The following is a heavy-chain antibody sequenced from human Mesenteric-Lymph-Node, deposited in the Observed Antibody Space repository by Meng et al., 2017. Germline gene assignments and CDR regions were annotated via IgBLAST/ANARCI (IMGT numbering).Heavy chain of an antibody. CDR2: ISSSSSYI. CDR1: GFTFSSYS. V-gene: IGHV3-21*01. D-gene: IGHD5-12*01. CDR3: ARVQMGGYDEIKNDAFDI. Sequence: ESLKISCAASGFTFSSYSMNWVRQAPGKGLEWVSSISSSSSYIYYANSVKGRFTISRDNAKNSLYLQMNSLRAEDTAVYYCARVQMGGYDEIKNDAFDIWGQGTMVTVSS. J-gene: IGHJ3*02.